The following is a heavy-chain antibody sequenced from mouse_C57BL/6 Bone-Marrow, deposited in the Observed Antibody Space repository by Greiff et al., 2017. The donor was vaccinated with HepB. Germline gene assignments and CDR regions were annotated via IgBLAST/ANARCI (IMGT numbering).Heavy chain of an antibody. CDR3: ARFTTVVATYYYAMDY. Sequence: VQLQQSGAELARPGASVKLSCKASGYTFTSYGISWVKQRTGQGLEWIGEIYPRSGNTYYNEKFKGKATLTADKSSSTAYMELRSLTSADSAVYFCARFTTVVATYYYAMDYWGQGTSVTVSS. J-gene: IGHJ4*01. V-gene: IGHV1-81*01. CDR2: IYPRSGNT. D-gene: IGHD1-1*01. CDR1: GYTFTSYG.